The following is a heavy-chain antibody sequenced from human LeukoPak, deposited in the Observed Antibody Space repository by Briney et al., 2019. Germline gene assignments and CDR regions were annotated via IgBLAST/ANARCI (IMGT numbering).Heavy chain of an antibody. J-gene: IGHJ4*02. V-gene: IGHV3-9*01. D-gene: IGHD2-2*02. CDR3: ARVKIIVVPAAIWENFDY. CDR1: GFTFDDYA. Sequence: PGGSLRLSCAASGFTFDDYAMHWVRQAPGKGLEWVSGISWNSGSIGYADSVKGRFTISRDNAKNSLYLQMNSLRAEDTAVYYCARVKIIVVPAAIWENFDYWGQGTLVTVSS. CDR2: ISWNSGSI.